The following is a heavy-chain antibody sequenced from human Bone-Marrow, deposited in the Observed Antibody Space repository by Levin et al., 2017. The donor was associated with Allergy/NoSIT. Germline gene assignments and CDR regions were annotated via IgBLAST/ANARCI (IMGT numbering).Heavy chain of an antibody. D-gene: IGHD3-22*01. Sequence: GESLKISCAASGFTFSAYRMNWVRQAPGKGLEWVSFISSSSSIIYYADSVKGRFTISRDNAKNSLFLQMNSLRDEDTAVYYYARDWDTSDSTGYYYSFEYWGQGTLVTVSS. CDR1: GFTFSAYR. V-gene: IGHV3-48*02. J-gene: IGHJ4*02. CDR3: ARDWDTSDSTGYYYSFEY. CDR2: ISSSSSII.